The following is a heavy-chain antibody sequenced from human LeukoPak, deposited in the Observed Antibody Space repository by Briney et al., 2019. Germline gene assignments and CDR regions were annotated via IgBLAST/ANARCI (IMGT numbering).Heavy chain of an antibody. CDR2: ISGSGGST. D-gene: IGHD6-13*01. CDR1: GFTFSSYA. CDR3: ANNIAAAVPAPYFDY. V-gene: IGHV3-23*01. Sequence: GGSLRLSCAASGFTFSSYAMSWVRQAPGKGLEWVSAISGSGGSTYYADSVKGRFTISRGNSKNTLYLQMNSLRAEDTAVYYCANNIAAAVPAPYFDYWGQGALVTVSS. J-gene: IGHJ4*02.